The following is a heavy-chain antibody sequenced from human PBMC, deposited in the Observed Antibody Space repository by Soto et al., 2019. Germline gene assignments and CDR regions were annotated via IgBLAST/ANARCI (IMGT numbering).Heavy chain of an antibody. V-gene: IGHV4-59*01. J-gene: IGHJ6*02. D-gene: IGHD2-21*02. Sequence: KTSETLSLTCTVSGGSISGYYWSWIRQPPGKGLEWIGNVYYSGGAKYNPSVKRRVSISVDTSKNQFSLNLSPVTAADTAVYYCTRDGDGRMTTNPYYYYGMDVWGPGVTVTVSS. CDR2: VYYSGGA. CDR3: TRDGDGRMTTNPYYYYGMDV. CDR1: GGSISGYY.